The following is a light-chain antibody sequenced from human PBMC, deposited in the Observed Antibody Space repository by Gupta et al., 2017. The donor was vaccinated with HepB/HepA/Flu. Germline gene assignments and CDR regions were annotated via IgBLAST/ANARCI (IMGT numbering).Light chain of an antibody. V-gene: IGLV2-23*02. CDR1: SSDVGSYNL. Sequence: SALTQPASMSGSPGQSIAISCTGISSDVGSYNLVSWYQHHPGKAPKVMIYEVSKRPSGVSNRFSGSKAGNTASLTISGLQAEDEADYYCCSYAGSQTYVFGTGTKVTVL. CDR2: EVS. J-gene: IGLJ1*01. CDR3: CSYAGSQTYV.